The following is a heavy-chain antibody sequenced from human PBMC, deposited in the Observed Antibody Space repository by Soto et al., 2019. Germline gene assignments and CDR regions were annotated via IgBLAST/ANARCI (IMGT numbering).Heavy chain of an antibody. V-gene: IGHV5-51*01. J-gene: IGHJ4*02. CDR1: GYSFTSYW. CDR3: ARVQGPPTVTTYYFDY. D-gene: IGHD4-17*01. CDR2: IYPGDSDT. Sequence: GESLKISCKGSGYSFTSYWIGWVRQMPGKGLEWMGIIYPGDSDTRYSPSFQGQVTISADKSISTAYLQWSSLKASDTAMYYCARVQGPPTVTTYYFDYWGQGTLVTVSS.